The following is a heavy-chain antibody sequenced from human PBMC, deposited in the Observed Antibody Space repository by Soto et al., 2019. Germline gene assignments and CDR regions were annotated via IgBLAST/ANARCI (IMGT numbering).Heavy chain of an antibody. CDR3: AAGVQKTRLIHSLRKVVVPAAPPDWFDP. D-gene: IGHD2-2*01. Sequence: PGESLKISCKGSGYSFTSYWIGWVRQMPGKDLEWMGIIYPGDSDTRYSPSFQGQVTISADKSISTAYLQWSSLKASDTAMYYCAAGVQKTRLIHSLRKVVVPAAPPDWFDPWGQGTLVTVSS. CDR2: IYPGDSDT. J-gene: IGHJ5*02. V-gene: IGHV5-51*01. CDR1: GYSFTSYW.